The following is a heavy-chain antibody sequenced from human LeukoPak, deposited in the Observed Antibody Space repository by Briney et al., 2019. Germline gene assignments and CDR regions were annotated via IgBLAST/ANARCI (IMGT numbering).Heavy chain of an antibody. D-gene: IGHD3-9*01. CDR3: ARVYYDILTGYYIDWFDP. J-gene: IGHJ5*02. Sequence: ASVKVSCKASGGTFSSYAISWVRQAPGQGLEWMGRIIPFLGIANYAQKFQGRVTITADKSTSTAYMELSSLRSEDTAVYYCARVYYDILTGYYIDWFDPWGQGTLVTVSS. V-gene: IGHV1-69*04. CDR2: IIPFLGIA. CDR1: GGTFSSYA.